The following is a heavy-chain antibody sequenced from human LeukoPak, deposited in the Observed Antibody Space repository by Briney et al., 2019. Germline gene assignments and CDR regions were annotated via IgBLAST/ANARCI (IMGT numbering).Heavy chain of an antibody. Sequence: SETLSLTCTVSGGSISSSSYYWGWIRQPPGKGLEWIGSIYYSGSTYYNPSLKSRVTISVDTSKNQFSLKLSPVTAADTAVYYCARRIGGYNVVDYWGQGTLVTVSS. CDR3: ARRIGGYNVVDY. CDR1: GGSISSSSYY. J-gene: IGHJ4*02. V-gene: IGHV4-39*01. CDR2: IYYSGST. D-gene: IGHD5-24*01.